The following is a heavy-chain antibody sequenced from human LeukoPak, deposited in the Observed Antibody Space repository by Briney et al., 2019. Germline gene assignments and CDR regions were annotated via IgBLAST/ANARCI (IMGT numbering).Heavy chain of an antibody. CDR1: GGSISSHY. CDR3: ARARITIFGVATYYMDV. D-gene: IGHD3-3*01. J-gene: IGHJ6*03. Sequence: SETLSLTCTVSGGSISSHYWSWIRQPPGKGLEWIGYIYYSGSTNYNPSLKSRVTISVDTSKNQFSLKLSSVTAADTAVYYCARARITIFGVATYYMDVWGKGTTVTVSS. V-gene: IGHV4-59*11. CDR2: IYYSGST.